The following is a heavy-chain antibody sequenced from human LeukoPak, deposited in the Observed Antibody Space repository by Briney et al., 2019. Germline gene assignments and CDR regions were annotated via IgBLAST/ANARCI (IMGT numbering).Heavy chain of an antibody. Sequence: SETLSLTCTVSAGSISSSSYSWGWIRQPPGKGLEWIGEIYHSGSTNYNPSLKSRVTISVDKSKNQFSLKLSSVTAADTAVYYCARDRGYWNPRFDYWGQGTLVTVSS. D-gene: IGHD1-1*01. CDR2: IYHSGST. CDR1: AGSISSSSYS. CDR3: ARDRGYWNPRFDY. J-gene: IGHJ4*02. V-gene: IGHV4-39*07.